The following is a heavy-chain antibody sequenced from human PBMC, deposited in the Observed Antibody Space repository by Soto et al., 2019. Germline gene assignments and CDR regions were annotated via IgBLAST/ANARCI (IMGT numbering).Heavy chain of an antibody. CDR3: ARDPWAADY. J-gene: IGHJ4*02. V-gene: IGHV3-66*01. D-gene: IGHD3-16*01. Sequence: GGSLRLSCASSGFTVSSNYTSWVRQAPGKGLEWVSVIYSGGSTFYADSVRGRFTISRDNSKNTVNLQMNSLRAEDTAVYYCARDPWAADYWGQGTLVTSPQ. CDR2: IYSGGST. CDR1: GFTVSSNY.